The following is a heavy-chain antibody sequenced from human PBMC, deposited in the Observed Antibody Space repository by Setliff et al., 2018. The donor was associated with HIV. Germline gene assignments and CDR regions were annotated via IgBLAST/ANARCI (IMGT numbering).Heavy chain of an antibody. CDR2: IYFSGST. D-gene: IGHD3-3*01. CDR3: ARDRVHNPSYNFWSGPTNYYYYMDV. J-gene: IGHJ6*03. V-gene: IGHV4-59*13. Sequence: PSETLSLTCTVSGVSISDYYWSWIRQPPGKGLEWIGYIYFSGSTNYNPSLKSRVTMSLDTSKGQFSLKLSSVTAADTAVYYCARDRVHNPSYNFWSGPTNYYYYMDVWGKGTTVTVSS. CDR1: GVSISDYY.